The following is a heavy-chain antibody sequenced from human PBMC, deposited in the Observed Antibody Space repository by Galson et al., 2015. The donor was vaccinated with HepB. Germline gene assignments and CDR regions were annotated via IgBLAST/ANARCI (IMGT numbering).Heavy chain of an antibody. CDR1: GHTFTSYH. D-gene: IGHD1-1*01. Sequence: SVKVSCKASGHTFTSYHVHWVRRAPGQGLEWMAMISTSTASTIYAQNFQGRVTVTRGTSTSTVYMELSSLRSEDTAVYYCTRGGTTADFYYSLDVWGQGTLVTVSS. J-gene: IGHJ6*02. V-gene: IGHV1-46*01. CDR2: ISTSTAST. CDR3: TRGGTTADFYYSLDV.